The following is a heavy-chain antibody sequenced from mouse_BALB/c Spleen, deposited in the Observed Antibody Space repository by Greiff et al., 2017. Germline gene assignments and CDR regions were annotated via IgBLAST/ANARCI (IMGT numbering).Heavy chain of an antibody. CDR2: IYPGDGDT. Sequence: VQLQQSGAELVRPGSSVKISCKASGYAFSSYWMNWVKQRPGQGLEWIGQIYPGDGDTNYNGKFKGKATLTADKSSSTAYMQLSSLTSEDSAVYFCASSYGSSLTWFAYWGQGTLVTVSA. V-gene: IGHV1-80*01. J-gene: IGHJ3*01. D-gene: IGHD1-1*01. CDR3: ASSYGSSLTWFAY. CDR1: GYAFSSYW.